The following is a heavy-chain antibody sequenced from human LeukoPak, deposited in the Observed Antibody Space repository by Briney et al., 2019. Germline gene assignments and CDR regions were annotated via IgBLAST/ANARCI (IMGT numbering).Heavy chain of an antibody. CDR2: ISTSSSTI. Sequence: GGSLRLSCAASGFTFISSDMNWVRQAPGKGLKWVSYISTSSSTIYYADSVKGRFTISRDNAQNSLYLQMNSLRAEDTAVYYCARGVAASDYWGQGTLVTVSS. J-gene: IGHJ4*02. CDR3: ARGVAASDY. V-gene: IGHV3-48*01. CDR1: GFTFISSD. D-gene: IGHD6-25*01.